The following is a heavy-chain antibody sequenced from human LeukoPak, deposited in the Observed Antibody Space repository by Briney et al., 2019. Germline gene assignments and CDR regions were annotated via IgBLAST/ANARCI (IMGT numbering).Heavy chain of an antibody. J-gene: IGHJ5*02. CDR1: GFTFSSYW. Sequence: GGSLRLSCAASGFTFSSYWMHWVRQAPGKGLVWVSRINSDGSSTSYADSVKGRFTISRDNAKNTLYLQMNSLRAEDTAVYYCARAPITIFGMVNHWGQGTLVTVSS. D-gene: IGHD3-3*01. CDR2: INSDGSST. CDR3: ARAPITIFGMVNH. V-gene: IGHV3-74*01.